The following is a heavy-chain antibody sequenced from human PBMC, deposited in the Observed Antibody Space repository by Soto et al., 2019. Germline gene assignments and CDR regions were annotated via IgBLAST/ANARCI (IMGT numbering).Heavy chain of an antibody. V-gene: IGHV4-61*01. CDR1: GASVSSDTHY. D-gene: IGHD1-26*01. CDR3: ARDPDSGSYGSGY. Sequence: SETLSLTCTVSGASVSSDTHYWAWVRQPLGKGLEWIGCVYYSGRTYYNPSLKSRVSISIDTSKNQFSLKLSSVTAADTAVYYCARDPDSGSYGSGYWGQGTLVTVSS. J-gene: IGHJ4*02. CDR2: VYYSGRT.